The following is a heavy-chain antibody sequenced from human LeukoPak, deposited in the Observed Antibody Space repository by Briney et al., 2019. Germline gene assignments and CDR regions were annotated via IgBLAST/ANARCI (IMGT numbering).Heavy chain of an antibody. J-gene: IGHJ4*02. V-gene: IGHV3-30*02. Sequence: GGSLRLSCAASGFTFSSYGMHWVRQAPGKGLEWVAFIRYDGSNKYYADSVKGRFTISRENSKNTLYLQMNSLRAEDTAVYYCAKRRELYFDYWGQGTLVTVSS. CDR3: AKRRELYFDY. D-gene: IGHD1-26*01. CDR2: IRYDGSNK. CDR1: GFTFSSYG.